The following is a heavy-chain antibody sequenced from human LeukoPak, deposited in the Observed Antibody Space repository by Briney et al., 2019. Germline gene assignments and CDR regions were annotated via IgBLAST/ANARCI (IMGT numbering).Heavy chain of an antibody. J-gene: IGHJ4*02. CDR1: GITFGSYW. D-gene: IGHD4-17*01. CDR2: INGDGSST. V-gene: IGHV3-74*01. CDR3: ARGTGNYGDWDY. Sequence: GGSLGLSCAASGITFGSYWMHWVRQAPGKGLVWVSRINGDGSSTNYADSVKGRFTISRDNAKNTLYLQMNSLRAEDTAVYYCARGTGNYGDWDYWGQGTLVTVSS.